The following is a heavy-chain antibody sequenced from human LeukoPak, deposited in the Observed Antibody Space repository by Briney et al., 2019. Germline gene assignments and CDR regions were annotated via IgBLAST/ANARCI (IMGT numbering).Heavy chain of an antibody. Sequence: PSETLSLTCAVSGGSISIGGYSWSWIRQPPGKGLEWIGYIYHSGSTYYNPSLKSRVTISVDRSKNQFSLKLSSVTAADTAVYYCARGEAWHYDSSGYYSDAFDIWGQGTMVTVSS. J-gene: IGHJ3*02. CDR1: GGSISIGGYS. CDR3: ARGEAWHYDSSGYYSDAFDI. CDR2: IYHSGST. V-gene: IGHV4-30-2*01. D-gene: IGHD3-22*01.